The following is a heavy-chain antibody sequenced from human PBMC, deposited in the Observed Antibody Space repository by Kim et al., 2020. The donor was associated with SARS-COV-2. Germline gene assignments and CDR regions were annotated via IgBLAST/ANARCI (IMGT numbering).Heavy chain of an antibody. CDR2: ISYDGSNK. CDR1: GFTFSSYG. Sequence: GGSLRLSCAASGFTFSSYGMHWVRQAPGKGLEWVAVISYDGSNKYYADSVKGRFTISRDNSKNTLYLQMNSLRAEDTAVYYCAKMGIAGDYWGQGTLVTVSS. V-gene: IGHV3-30*18. J-gene: IGHJ4*02. D-gene: IGHD6-13*01. CDR3: AKMGIAGDY.